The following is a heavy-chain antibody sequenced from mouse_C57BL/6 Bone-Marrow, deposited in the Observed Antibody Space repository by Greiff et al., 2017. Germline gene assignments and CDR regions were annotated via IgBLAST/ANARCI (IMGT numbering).Heavy chain of an antibody. CDR2: IYPRSGNT. Sequence: QVQLQQSGAELARPGASVKLSCKASGYTFTSYGISWVKQRTGQGLEWIGEIYPRSGNTYYNEKFKGKATLTADKSSSTAYMELRSLTSEDSAVYFCARLYYYGSDWYFDVWGTGTTVTVSS. D-gene: IGHD1-1*01. V-gene: IGHV1-81*01. CDR1: GYTFTSYG. J-gene: IGHJ1*03. CDR3: ARLYYYGSDWYFDV.